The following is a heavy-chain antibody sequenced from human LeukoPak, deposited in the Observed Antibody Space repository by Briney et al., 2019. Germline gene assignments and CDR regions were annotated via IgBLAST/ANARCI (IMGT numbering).Heavy chain of an antibody. J-gene: IGHJ3*02. D-gene: IGHD3-10*01. Sequence: SETLSLTCAVSGYSISSGYYWGWIRQPPGKGLEWIGSIYHSGNTYYNPSFKSRVTISVDTSKNQFSLKLSSVTAADTAVYYCARQVYYYGSGSPFLRVTFDIWGQGTMVTVSS. CDR1: GYSISSGYY. V-gene: IGHV4-38-2*01. CDR2: IYHSGNT. CDR3: ARQVYYYGSGSPFLRVTFDI.